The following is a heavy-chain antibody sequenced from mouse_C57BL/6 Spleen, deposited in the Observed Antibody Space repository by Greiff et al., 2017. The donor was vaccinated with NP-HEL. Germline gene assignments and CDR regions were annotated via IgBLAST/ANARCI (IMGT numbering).Heavy chain of an antibody. CDR2: IDPETGGT. Sequence: VQLQESGAELVRPGASVTLSCKASGYTFTDYEMHWVKQTPVHGLEWIGAIDPETGGTAYNQKFKGKAILTADKSSSTAYMELRSLTSEDSAVYYCTTGLYYSNLWFAYWGQGTLVTVSA. J-gene: IGHJ3*01. D-gene: IGHD2-5*01. CDR3: TTGLYYSNLWFAY. V-gene: IGHV1-15*01. CDR1: GYTFTDYE.